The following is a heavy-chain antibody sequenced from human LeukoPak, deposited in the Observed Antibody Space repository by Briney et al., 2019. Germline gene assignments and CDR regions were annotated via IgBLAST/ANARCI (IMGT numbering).Heavy chain of an antibody. CDR1: GYSFTGYY. Sequence: KPGESLKISCKGSGYSFTGYYMHWVRQAPGQGLEWMGWINPNSGGTNYAQKFQGWVTMTRDTSISTAYMELSRLRSDDTVVYYCARDRGSGSYYNHYYYYGMDVWGQGTTVTVSS. CDR2: INPNSGGT. V-gene: IGHV1-2*04. D-gene: IGHD3-10*01. CDR3: ARDRGSGSYYNHYYYYGMDV. J-gene: IGHJ6*02.